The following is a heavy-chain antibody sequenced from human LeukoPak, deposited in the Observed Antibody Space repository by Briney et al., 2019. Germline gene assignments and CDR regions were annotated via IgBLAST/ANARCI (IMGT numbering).Heavy chain of an antibody. D-gene: IGHD5-12*01. J-gene: IGHJ4*02. CDR3: ARARYSGYDYGDY. CDR1: GFTFSSYA. CDR2: ISYDGSNK. V-gene: IGHV3-30-3*01. Sequence: GGSLRLSCAASGFTFSSYAMHWVRQAPGKGLEWVAVISYDGSNKYYADSVKGRFTISRDNSKNTLYLQMNSLRAEDTAVYYCARARYSGYDYGDYWGQGTLVTVSS.